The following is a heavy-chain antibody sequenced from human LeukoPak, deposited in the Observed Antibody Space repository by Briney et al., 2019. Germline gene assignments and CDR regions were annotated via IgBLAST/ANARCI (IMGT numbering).Heavy chain of an antibody. D-gene: IGHD2-21*02. CDR2: MNPNSGNT. CDR1: GYTFTSYD. V-gene: IGHV1-8*01. CDR3: ARVIVGVTFYYYYYMDV. Sequence: ASVKVSCKASGYTFTSYDINWVRQATGQGLEWMGWMNPNSGNTGYAQKFQGRVTMTRNTSISTAYMELSSLRSEDTAVYYCARVIVGVTFYYYYYMDVWGKGTTVTLSS. J-gene: IGHJ6*03.